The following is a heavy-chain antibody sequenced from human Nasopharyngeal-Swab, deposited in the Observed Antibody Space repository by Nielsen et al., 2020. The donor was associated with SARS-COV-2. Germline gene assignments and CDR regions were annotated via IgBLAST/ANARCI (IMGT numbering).Heavy chain of an antibody. CDR3: AKDQILDSSSLDY. D-gene: IGHD6-13*01. V-gene: IGHV3-30*18. CDR1: GFTFSSYG. Sequence: GGSLRLSCAASGFTFSSYGMHWVRQAPGKGLEWVAVISYDGSNKYYADSVKGRFTISRDNSKNTLYLQMNSLRAEDTAVYYCAKDQILDSSSLDYWGQGTLVTVSS. J-gene: IGHJ4*02. CDR2: ISYDGSNK.